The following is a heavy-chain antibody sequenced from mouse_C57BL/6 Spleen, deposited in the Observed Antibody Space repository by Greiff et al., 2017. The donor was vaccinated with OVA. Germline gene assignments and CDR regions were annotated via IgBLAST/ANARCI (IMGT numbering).Heavy chain of an antibody. CDR3: ARDADYGSSHYFDY. V-gene: IGHV5-4*01. D-gene: IGHD1-1*01. CDR2: ISDGGSYT. Sequence: EVKVVESGGGLVKPGGSLKLSCAASGFTFSSYAMSWVRQTPEKRLEWVATISDGGSYTYYPDNVKGRFTISRDNAKNNLYLQMSHLKSDDTAMYYCARDADYGSSHYFDYWGQGTTLTVSS. J-gene: IGHJ2*01. CDR1: GFTFSSYA.